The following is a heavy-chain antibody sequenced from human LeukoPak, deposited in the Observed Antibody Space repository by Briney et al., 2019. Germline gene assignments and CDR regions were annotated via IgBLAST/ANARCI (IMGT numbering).Heavy chain of an antibody. CDR2: FDPEDGKK. CDR3: TTGPVGWILYFAY. CDR1: GHTVTELS. Sequence: AASVKVSCKVSGHTVTELSMHWVRQAPGKGLEWMGGFDPEDGKKMYAQKFQGRVTTTEDTSTNTAYMALSGLRSEDTAVYYCTTGPVGWILYFAYWGQGSLVTVSS. J-gene: IGHJ4*02. V-gene: IGHV1-24*01. D-gene: IGHD2-2*03.